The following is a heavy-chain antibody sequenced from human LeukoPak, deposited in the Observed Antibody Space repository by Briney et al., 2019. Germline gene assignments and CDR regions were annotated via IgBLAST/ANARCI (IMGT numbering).Heavy chain of an antibody. J-gene: IGHJ4*02. D-gene: IGHD4-17*01. V-gene: IGHV1-2*02. CDR1: GYTFTGYY. Sequence: GASVKVSCKASGYTFTGYYMHWVRQAPGQGLEWMGWINPNSGGTNYAQKFQGRVTMTRDTSISTAYMELSRLRSDDTAVYYCVRGTYGDLPHFDYWGQGTLVTVSS. CDR2: INPNSGGT. CDR3: VRGTYGDLPHFDY.